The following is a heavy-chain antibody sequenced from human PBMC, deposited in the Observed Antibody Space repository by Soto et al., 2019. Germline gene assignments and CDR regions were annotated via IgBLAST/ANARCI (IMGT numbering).Heavy chain of an antibody. Sequence: GSLRLSCSASGFSFSSFGMHWVRQAPGKGLEWVAVTSYDGSDKFYADSVKGRFTISRDNSKNTLYLQMNSLRAEDKAGYYCAKPYYYVSRAYYYFGSWGQGTLVIVSS. V-gene: IGHV3-30*18. J-gene: IGHJ4*02. CDR2: TSYDGSDK. D-gene: IGHD3-22*01. CDR3: AKPYYYVSRAYYYFGS. CDR1: GFSFSSFG.